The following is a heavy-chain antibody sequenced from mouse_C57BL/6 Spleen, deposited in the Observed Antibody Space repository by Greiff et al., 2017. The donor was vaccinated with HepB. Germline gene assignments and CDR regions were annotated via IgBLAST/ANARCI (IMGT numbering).Heavy chain of an antibody. CDR2: INPSSGYT. D-gene: IGHD2-4*01. CDR3: ARWGDYVYAMDY. CDR1: GYTFTSYT. V-gene: IGHV1-4*01. J-gene: IGHJ4*01. Sequence: QVQLQQSGAELARPGASVKMSCKASGYTFTSYTMHWVKQRPGQGLEWIGYINPSSGYTKYNQKFKDKATLTADKSSSTAYRQLSSLTSEDSAVYYCARWGDYVYAMDYWGQGTSVTVSS.